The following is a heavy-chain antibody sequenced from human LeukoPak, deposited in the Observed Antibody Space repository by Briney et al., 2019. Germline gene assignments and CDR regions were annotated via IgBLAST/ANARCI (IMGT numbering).Heavy chain of an antibody. CDR3: AEGPDSSSSPYHWFDP. CDR2: INPNSGGT. CDR1: GYTFTGYY. V-gene: IGHV1-2*02. Sequence: ASVKVSFKASGYTFTGYYMHWARQAPGQGLEWMGWINPNSGGTNYAQKFQGRVTMTRDTSISTAYMELSRLRSDDTAVYYCAEGPDSSSSPYHWFDPWGQGTLVTVSS. D-gene: IGHD6-6*01. J-gene: IGHJ5*02.